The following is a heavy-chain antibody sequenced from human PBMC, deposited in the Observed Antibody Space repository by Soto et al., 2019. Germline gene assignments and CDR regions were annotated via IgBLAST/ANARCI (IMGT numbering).Heavy chain of an antibody. J-gene: IGHJ4*02. V-gene: IGHV3-7*05. Sequence: PGGSLRLSCAVSGYIFSDLWIAWVRQGPGKVLEWVANIKGDESERDYEDSVRGRFTISRDNAKKSLYLQMNSLRSEDTAVYYCARGSSEYYYDSSGYYYYYWGQGTLVTVSS. CDR3: ARGSSEYYYDSSGYYYYY. CDR1: GYIFSDLW. D-gene: IGHD3-22*01. CDR2: IKGDESER.